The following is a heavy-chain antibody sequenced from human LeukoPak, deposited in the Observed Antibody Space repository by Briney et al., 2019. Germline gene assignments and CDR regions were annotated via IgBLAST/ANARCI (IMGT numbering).Heavy chain of an antibody. CDR1: GYTFTANY. CDR2: INPNGGGT. CDR3: ARGFGSSWFDY. J-gene: IGHJ4*02. D-gene: IGHD6-13*01. Sequence: ASVKVSCKASGYTFTANYIHWVRQAPVQGLEWMGWINPNGGGTNYAQKFQGWVTMTRDTSISTLYMELSRLKSDDTAVYYCARGFGSSWFDYWGQGTLVTVSS. V-gene: IGHV1-2*04.